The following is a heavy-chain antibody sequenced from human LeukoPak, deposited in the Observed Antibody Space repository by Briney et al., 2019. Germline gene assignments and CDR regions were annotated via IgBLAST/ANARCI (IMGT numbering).Heavy chain of an antibody. J-gene: IGHJ6*01. D-gene: IGHD6-6*01. V-gene: IGHV6-1*01. CDR1: GDSVSSNTAA. CDR3: VRITNRPTGRYDVDV. Sequence: SQTLSLTCAVSGDSVSSNTAAWDWIRQSPSRGLEWLGRTYYRSKWYSDYALSVKSRISINPDTSKNQFSLQLNSVTPEDTAVFCCVRITNRPTGRYDVDVWGQGTTVTVSS. CDR2: TYYRSKWYS.